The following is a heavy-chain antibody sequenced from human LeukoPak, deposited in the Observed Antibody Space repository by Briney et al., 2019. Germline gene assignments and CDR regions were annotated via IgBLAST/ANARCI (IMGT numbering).Heavy chain of an antibody. CDR1: GFTFDDYA. J-gene: IGHJ4*02. Sequence: GGSLRLSCAASGFTFDDYAMHWVRQAPGKGLEWVSGISPSGDITYYADSVKGRFTISRDNSNNTVFLQMNSLRVEDTAVYYCARGRKYSGPFDYWGQGTLVTVSS. D-gene: IGHD5-12*01. CDR2: ISPSGDIT. CDR3: ARGRKYSGPFDY. V-gene: IGHV3-23*01.